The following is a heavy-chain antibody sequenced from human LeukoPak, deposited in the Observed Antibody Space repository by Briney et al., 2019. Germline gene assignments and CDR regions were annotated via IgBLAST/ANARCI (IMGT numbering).Heavy chain of an antibody. Sequence: GGSLRLSCAASGFTFSSYWMYWVRQAPGKGLEWVANINQDGSEKHYVDSVQGRFTISRDNAKNSLYLHMNSQRAVDTAVYYCARGGDGYTFALDSWGQGTLVTVSS. V-gene: IGHV3-7*01. D-gene: IGHD5-24*01. J-gene: IGHJ4*02. CDR3: ARGGDGYTFALDS. CDR2: INQDGSEK. CDR1: GFTFSSYW.